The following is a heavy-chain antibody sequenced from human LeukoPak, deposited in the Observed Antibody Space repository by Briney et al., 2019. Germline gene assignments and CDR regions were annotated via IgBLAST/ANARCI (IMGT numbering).Heavy chain of an antibody. Sequence: ASVKVSCKASGYTFTSYYMHWVRQAPGQGLEWMGGIIPIFGTANYAQKFQGRVTITADESTSTAYMELSSLRSEDTAVYYCARSDSVDVWGQGTTVTVSS. V-gene: IGHV1-69*13. J-gene: IGHJ6*02. CDR1: GYTFTSYY. D-gene: IGHD3-22*01. CDR2: IIPIFGTA. CDR3: ARSDSVDV.